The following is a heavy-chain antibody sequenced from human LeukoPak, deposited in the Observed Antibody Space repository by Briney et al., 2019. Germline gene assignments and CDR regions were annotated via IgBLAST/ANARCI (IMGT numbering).Heavy chain of an antibody. CDR1: GGSISSYY. CDR2: IYYSGST. CDR3: ARLGDSSGYYSDY. J-gene: IGHJ4*02. V-gene: IGHV4-59*01. Sequence: SETLSLTCTVSGGSISSYYWSWIRQPPGKGLEWIGYIYYSGSTNYNPSLKSRVTISVDTSKNQFSLKLSSVTVADTAVYYCARLGDSSGYYSDYWGQGTLVTVSS. D-gene: IGHD3-22*01.